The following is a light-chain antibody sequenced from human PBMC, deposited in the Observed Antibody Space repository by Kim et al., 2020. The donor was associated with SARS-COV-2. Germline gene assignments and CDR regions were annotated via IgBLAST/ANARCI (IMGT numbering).Light chain of an antibody. CDR1: SSDVGGYNY. CDR3: SSKGGSNSLI. Sequence: QSALTQPPSASGSPGQSVTISCTGTSSDVGGYNYVSWYQQHPGKAPKLMIYEVTKRPSGVPDRFSGSKSGNTASLTVSGLQAEDEADYYCSSKGGSNSLIFGGRTQLTVL. V-gene: IGLV2-8*01. CDR2: EVT. J-gene: IGLJ2*01.